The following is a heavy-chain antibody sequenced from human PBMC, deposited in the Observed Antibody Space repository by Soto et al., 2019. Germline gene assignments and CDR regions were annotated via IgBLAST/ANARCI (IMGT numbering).Heavy chain of an antibody. V-gene: IGHV3-73*01. D-gene: IGHD3-3*01. CDR2: IRSKAKSYAT. CDR1: GFTFSGSA. Sequence: GGSLRLSCAASGFTFSGSAMHWVRQASGKGLEWVGRIRSKAKSYATAYAVSVKGRFTISRDDSRNTAYLQMNSLKTEDTAVYYCARGVYDFWSGHPKGLDYWGQGTVVTVSS. J-gene: IGHJ4*02. CDR3: ARGVYDFWSGHPKGLDY.